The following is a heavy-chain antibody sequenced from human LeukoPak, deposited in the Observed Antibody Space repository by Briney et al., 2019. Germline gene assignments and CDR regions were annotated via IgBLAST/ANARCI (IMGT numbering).Heavy chain of an antibody. CDR2: ISSSGTTI. D-gene: IGHD2-2*01. Sequence: PGGSLRLSCAASGFTFSSYEMNWVRQAPGKGLQWVSDISSSGTTIYYADSVKGRFTISRDNAKNSLYLQMNSLRAEDTAVYYCARKYCSTTSCLFDGWGQGTLVTVSS. V-gene: IGHV3-48*03. CDR3: ARKYCSTTSCLFDG. J-gene: IGHJ4*02. CDR1: GFTFSSYE.